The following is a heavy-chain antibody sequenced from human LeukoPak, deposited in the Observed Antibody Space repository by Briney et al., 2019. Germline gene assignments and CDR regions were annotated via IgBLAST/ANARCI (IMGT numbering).Heavy chain of an antibody. CDR3: ASSHDSAGND. V-gene: IGHV3-7*01. Sequence: GGSLRLSCAASGFTFSTSWMNWVRQAPGKGLEWLANINPDGRATFYVDSVKGRFIISRDNAKNSLFLQMSSLRDDDTALYYCASSHDSAGNDWGQGTVVTVYS. D-gene: IGHD2-15*01. J-gene: IGHJ1*01. CDR2: INPDGRAT. CDR1: GFTFSTSW.